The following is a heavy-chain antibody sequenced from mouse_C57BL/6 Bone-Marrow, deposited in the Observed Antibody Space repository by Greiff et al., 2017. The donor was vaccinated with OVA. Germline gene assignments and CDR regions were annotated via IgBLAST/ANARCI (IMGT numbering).Heavy chain of an antibody. CDR2: ISSVGDNI. D-gene: IGHD1-1*01. J-gene: IGHJ1*03. CDR3: TRAYRGSRSTTVIAPLDFDV. Sequence: EVQVVEPGAGLVKPGGSLKLSCAASGFTFSSYAMSWVRQTPEKRLEWVAYISSVGDNIYYADTVKGRFTISKDNARNTRYLQMSSLKSEDTVMYSCTRAYRGSRSTTVIAPLDFDVWGTGTTVTVSS. V-gene: IGHV5-9-1*02. CDR1: GFTFSSYA.